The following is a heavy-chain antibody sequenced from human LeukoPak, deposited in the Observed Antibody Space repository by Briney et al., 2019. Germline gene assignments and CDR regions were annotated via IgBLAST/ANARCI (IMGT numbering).Heavy chain of an antibody. D-gene: IGHD3-10*01. CDR1: GGTFSIYA. Sequence: SVKVSCKASGGTFSIYAISWVRQAPGQGLEWMGGIIPIFGTANYAQTFQGRVTITADESTSTAYMELSSLRSEETAVYYCARVTMVRGVNKSPNWFDPWGKGTMVTVSS. CDR2: IIPIFGTA. CDR3: ARVTMVRGVNKSPNWFDP. J-gene: IGHJ5*02. V-gene: IGHV1-69*13.